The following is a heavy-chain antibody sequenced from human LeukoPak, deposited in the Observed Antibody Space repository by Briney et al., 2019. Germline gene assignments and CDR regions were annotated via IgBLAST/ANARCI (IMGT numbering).Heavy chain of an antibody. Sequence: GGSLRLSCAASGFTFSDYYMSWIRQAPGKGLEWVSYISSSGSTIYYADSVKGRFTISRDNAKNSLYLQMDSLRAEDTAVYYCARDSTYGDYVCWGQGTLVTVSS. CDR2: ISSSGSTI. V-gene: IGHV3-11*01. D-gene: IGHD4-17*01. J-gene: IGHJ4*02. CDR3: ARDSTYGDYVC. CDR1: GFTFSDYY.